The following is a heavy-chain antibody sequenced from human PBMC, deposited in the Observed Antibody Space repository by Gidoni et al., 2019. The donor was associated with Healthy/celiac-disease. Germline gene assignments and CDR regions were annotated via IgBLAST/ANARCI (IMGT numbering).Heavy chain of an antibody. D-gene: IGHD6-13*01. Sequence: QVQLQQWGAGLLMPSETLSLTSAVYGGSFSGYYWSWIRQPPGKELEWFREINHSGSTNYNPSLKSRVTISVDTSKNQFSLKLSSVTAADTAVYYCARSIRRTGYSSSRRYYFDYWGQGTLVTVSS. CDR3: ARSIRRTGYSSSRRYYFDY. V-gene: IGHV4-34*01. CDR1: GGSFSGYY. CDR2: INHSGST. J-gene: IGHJ4*02.